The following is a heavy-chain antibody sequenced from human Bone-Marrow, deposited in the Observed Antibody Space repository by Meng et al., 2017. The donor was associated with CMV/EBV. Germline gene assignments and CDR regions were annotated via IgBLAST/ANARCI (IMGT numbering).Heavy chain of an antibody. Sequence: QVHLQRGGAVLFNPSEILSPTCGVYGAPFSGYWSWVRQPPGKGLEWIGEITHSGSTNYNVSLKSRVTISIDTSKNQFSLKLSSVTATDTAVYYCAPGFRSWSGSYSSWGQGTLVTVSS. J-gene: IGHJ4*02. CDR2: ITHSGST. D-gene: IGHD1-26*01. CDR1: GAPFSGY. CDR3: APGFRSWSGSYSS. V-gene: IGHV4-34*01.